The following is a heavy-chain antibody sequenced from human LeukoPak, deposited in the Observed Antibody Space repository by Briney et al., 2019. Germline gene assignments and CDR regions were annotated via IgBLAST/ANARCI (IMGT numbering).Heavy chain of an antibody. CDR1: GFTFSSYG. Sequence: GGSLRLPCAASGFTFSSYGMHWVRQAPGKGLEWVAFIRYDGSNKYYADSVKGRFTISRDNSKNTLYLQMNSLRAEDTAVYYCAKGELYGWGDHFDYWGQGTLVTVSS. J-gene: IGHJ4*02. CDR3: AKGELYGWGDHFDY. D-gene: IGHD6-19*01. V-gene: IGHV3-30*02. CDR2: IRYDGSNK.